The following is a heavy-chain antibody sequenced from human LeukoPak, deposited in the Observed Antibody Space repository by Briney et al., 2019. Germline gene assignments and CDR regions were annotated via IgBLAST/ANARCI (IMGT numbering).Heavy chain of an antibody. CDR2: INPSGGST. CDR3: AREHYYGSGSYSDY. D-gene: IGHD3-10*01. CDR1: GYTFTNYY. V-gene: IGHV1-46*01. J-gene: IGHJ4*02. Sequence: ASVKVSCKASGYTFTNYYMHWVRHAPGQGLEWMGIINPSGGSTSYAQKFQGRVTMTRDTSTSTVYMELRSVISEDTAVDYCAREHYYGSGSYSDYWGQGTLVTVSS.